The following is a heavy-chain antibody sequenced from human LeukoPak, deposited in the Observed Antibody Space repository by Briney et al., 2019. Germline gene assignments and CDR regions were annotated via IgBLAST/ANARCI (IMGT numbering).Heavy chain of an antibody. D-gene: IGHD5-18*01. V-gene: IGHV3-74*01. J-gene: IGHJ6*03. CDR1: GFTFTRHW. Sequence: GGSLRLSCAASGFTFTRHWMHWVRQTPGRGLVWVSRIDNDGRSSTYADSVKGRFTISRDSSKNTVYLQMTSLRDEDTAVYYCARGGVGSSGYVDYYYYNMDVWGKGNAVTVSS. CDR3: ARGGVGSSGYVDYYYYNMDV. CDR2: IDNDGRSS.